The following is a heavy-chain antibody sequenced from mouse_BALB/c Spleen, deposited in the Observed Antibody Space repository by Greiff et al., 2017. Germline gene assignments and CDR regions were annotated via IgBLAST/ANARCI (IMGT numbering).Heavy chain of an antibody. J-gene: IGHJ4*01. CDR2: ISSGGSYT. D-gene: IGHD2-1*01. Sequence: EVKLEESGGGLVKPGGSLKLSCAASGFTFSSYAMSWVRQTPEKRLEWVATISSGGSYTYYPDSVKGRFTISRDNAKNTLYLQMSSLRSEDTAMYYCARGGNYGDAMDYWGQGTSVTVSS. CDR3: ARGGNYGDAMDY. V-gene: IGHV5-9-3*01. CDR1: GFTFSSYA.